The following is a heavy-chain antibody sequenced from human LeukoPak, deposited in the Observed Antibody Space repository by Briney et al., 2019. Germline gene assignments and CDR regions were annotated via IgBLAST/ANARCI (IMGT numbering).Heavy chain of an antibody. V-gene: IGHV3-7*04. Sequence: PGGSLRLSCAASGFTFSWYWMTWVRQAPGKGLEWLANIKQDGSEKYYVDSEKGRFTISRDNAKNSLYLQMNSLRAEDTAVYYCARHAGGSGSYSLDYWGQGTLVTVSS. CDR3: ARHAGGSGSYSLDY. J-gene: IGHJ4*02. CDR2: IKQDGSEK. CDR1: GFTFSWYW. D-gene: IGHD3-10*01.